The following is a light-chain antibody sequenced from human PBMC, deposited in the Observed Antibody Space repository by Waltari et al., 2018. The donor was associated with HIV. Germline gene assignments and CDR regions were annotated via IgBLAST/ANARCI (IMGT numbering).Light chain of an antibody. J-gene: IGLJ2*01. V-gene: IGLV1-47*01. CDR3: AAWDDSVSGWA. CDR1: GSNVGVNF. Sequence: QSVLTQAPSASGTPGQRVTLSCSGTGSNVGVNFVSWYQQLPGMAPKLLIYSNNERPSRVPGRFSGSKAGTSASRASSGLRSEDEAVYFCAAWDDSVSGWAFGEGTKVTVL. CDR2: SNN.